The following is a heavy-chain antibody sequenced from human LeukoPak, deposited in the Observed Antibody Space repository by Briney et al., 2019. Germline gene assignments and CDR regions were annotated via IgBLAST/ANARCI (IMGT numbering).Heavy chain of an antibody. CDR2: ISWNSGSI. V-gene: IGHV3-9*01. D-gene: IGHD6-19*01. CDR3: AKDSSGWPWGAFDI. Sequence: GGSLRLSCAASGFTFDDYAMHWVRQAPGKGLEWVSGISWNSGSIGYADSVKGRFTISRDNAKNSLYLQMNSLRAEDTALYYCAKDSSGWPWGAFDIWGQGTMVTVSS. CDR1: GFTFDDYA. J-gene: IGHJ3*02.